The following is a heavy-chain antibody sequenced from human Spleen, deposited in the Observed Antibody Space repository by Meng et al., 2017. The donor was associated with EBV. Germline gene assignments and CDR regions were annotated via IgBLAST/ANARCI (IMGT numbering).Heavy chain of an antibody. Sequence: LKGSGPSLVNPTQSLTLTCTFPGCSSSTSGVGVGWIRQPPGKALEWLALIYWDDDKRYSPSLKSRLTITKDTSKNQVVLTMTNMDPVDTATYYCAHRQPGGCFDYWGQGTLVTVSS. CDR3: AHRQPGGCFDY. CDR2: IYWDDDK. J-gene: IGHJ4*02. CDR1: GCSSSTSGVG. V-gene: IGHV2-5*02. D-gene: IGHD3-16*01.